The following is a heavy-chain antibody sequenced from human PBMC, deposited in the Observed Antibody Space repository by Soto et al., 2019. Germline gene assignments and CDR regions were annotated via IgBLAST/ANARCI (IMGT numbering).Heavy chain of an antibody. D-gene: IGHD4-17*01. CDR3: AHSKGYGDYAGRFWFDP. V-gene: IGHV2-5*01. Sequence: QITLKESGPTLVKPTQTLTLTCTFSGFSLSTSGVGVDWIRQPPGKALEWLALIYWNADKRYSPSLKSRLTIAKDTSKNQGGLTMTNMDPVDTATYYCAHSKGYGDYAGRFWFDPWGQGTLVTVSS. J-gene: IGHJ5*02. CDR1: GFSLSTSGVG. CDR2: IYWNADK.